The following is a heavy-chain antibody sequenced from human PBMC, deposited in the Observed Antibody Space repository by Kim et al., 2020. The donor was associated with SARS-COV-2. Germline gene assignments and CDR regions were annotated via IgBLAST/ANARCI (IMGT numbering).Heavy chain of an antibody. J-gene: IGHJ6*02. CDR2: T. CDR3: ARKRYSYGMDV. D-gene: IGHD1-1*01. V-gene: IGHV4-39*01. Sequence: TYTNPSLRGRVTVSADTSKNQFSLKLSSVTAADTAVYYCARKRYSYGMDVWGQGTTVTVSS.